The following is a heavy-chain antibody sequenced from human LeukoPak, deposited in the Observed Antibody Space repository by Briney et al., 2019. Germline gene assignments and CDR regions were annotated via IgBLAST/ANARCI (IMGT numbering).Heavy chain of an antibody. CDR2: MNPNSGNT. D-gene: IGHD4-17*01. Sequence: ASVKVSCKASGYTFTSYDINWVRQATGQGLEWMGWMNPNSGNTGYAQKFQGRVTMTRNTSISTAYMELSSLRSEDTAVYYCARESFTTVTSATDAFDIWGQGTMVTVSS. CDR1: GYTFTSYD. V-gene: IGHV1-8*02. J-gene: IGHJ3*02. CDR3: ARESFTTVTSATDAFDI.